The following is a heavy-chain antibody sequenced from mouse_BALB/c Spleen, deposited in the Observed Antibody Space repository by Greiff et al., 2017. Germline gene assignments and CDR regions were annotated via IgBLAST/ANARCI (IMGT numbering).Heavy chain of an antibody. D-gene: IGHD2-1*01. Sequence: EVKLVESGGGLVKPGGSLKLSCAASGFTFSSYAMSWVRQTPEKRLEWVASISSSGSTYYRESVKRRFTISRDNARNILYLQMSSLRSEDTAMYYCAREYGNYFMDYWGQGTSVTVSS. CDR2: ISSSGST. V-gene: IGHV5-6-5*01. J-gene: IGHJ4*01. CDR3: AREYGNYFMDY. CDR1: GFTFSSYA.